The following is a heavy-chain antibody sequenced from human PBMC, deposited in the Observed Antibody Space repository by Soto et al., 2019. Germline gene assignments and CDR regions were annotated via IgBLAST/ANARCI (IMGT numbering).Heavy chain of an antibody. V-gene: IGHV1-46*01. CDR3: ARDQQLVVVPAAMAEAFDI. J-gene: IGHJ3*02. Sequence: GASVKVSCKASGYTFTSYYMHWVRQAPGQGLEWMGIINPSGGSTSYAQKFQGRVTMTRDTSTSTVYMELSSLRSEDTAVYYCARDQQLVVVPAAMAEAFDIWGQGTMVTVSS. D-gene: IGHD2-2*01. CDR2: INPSGGST. CDR1: GYTFTSYY.